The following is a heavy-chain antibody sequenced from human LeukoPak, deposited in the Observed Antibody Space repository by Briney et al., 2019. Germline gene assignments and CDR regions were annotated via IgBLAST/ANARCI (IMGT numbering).Heavy chain of an antibody. V-gene: IGHV4-30-4*01. CDR3: ARCSQAHDAFDI. CDR2: IYYSGST. J-gene: IGHJ3*02. CDR1: GGSISSGDYY. Sequence: SETLSLTCTVSGGSISSGDYYWSWIRQPPGKGLEWIGYIYYSGSTYYNPSLKSRVTISVDTSKNQFSLKLSSVTAADTAVYYCARCSQAHDAFDIWGQGTMVTVSS.